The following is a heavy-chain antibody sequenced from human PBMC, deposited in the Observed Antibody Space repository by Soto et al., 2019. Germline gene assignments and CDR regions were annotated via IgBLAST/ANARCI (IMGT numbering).Heavy chain of an antibody. V-gene: IGHV4-59*01. CDR2: IYYSGST. Sequence: SETLSLTCTVSGGSISSYYLIWIRQPPGKGLEWIGYIYYSGSTNYNPSLKSRVTISVDTSKNQFSLKLSSVTAADTAVYYCARGGKSAILVDYWGQGTLVTVSS. CDR3: ARGGKSAILVDY. CDR1: GGSISSYY. J-gene: IGHJ4*02.